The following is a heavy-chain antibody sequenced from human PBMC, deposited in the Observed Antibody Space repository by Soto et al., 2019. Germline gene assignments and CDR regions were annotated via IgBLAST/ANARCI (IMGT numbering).Heavy chain of an antibody. J-gene: IGHJ4*02. Sequence: EVQLVESGGGLVKPGGSLRLSCAASGFTFSSYSMNWVRQAPGKGLEWVSSISSSSSYIYYADSVKGRFTISRDDAKNSLYLQMNSLRAEDTAVYYCARDLYSSSARYFDYWGQGTLVTVSS. D-gene: IGHD6-6*01. CDR3: ARDLYSSSARYFDY. CDR2: ISSSSSYI. V-gene: IGHV3-21*01. CDR1: GFTFSSYS.